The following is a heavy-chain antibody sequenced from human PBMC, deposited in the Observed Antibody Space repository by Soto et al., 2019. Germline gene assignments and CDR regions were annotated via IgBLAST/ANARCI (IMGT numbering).Heavy chain of an antibody. V-gene: IGHV3-53*04. CDR1: GFNVSSKY. J-gene: IGHJ6*02. CDR3: TRGPYGTGGDYYYGMDL. CDR2: LYSGGST. D-gene: IGHD4-17*01. Sequence: PGGSLRLSCVASGFNVSSKYMSWVRQAPGKGLEWVSVLYSGGSTYYADSVKGRFTISRHNSKNTLYLQMNSLRAEDTAVYYCTRGPYGTGGDYYYGMDLWGQGITVTVSS.